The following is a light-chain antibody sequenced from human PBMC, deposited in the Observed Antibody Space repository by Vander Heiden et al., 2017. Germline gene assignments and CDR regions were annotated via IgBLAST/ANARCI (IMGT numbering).Light chain of an antibody. CDR2: WAS. CDR3: QQYDSDPLYT. CDR1: QSVLYSSNNKNY. Sequence: DIVMTQSPDSLAVSLGERATINCKSSQSVLYSSNNKNYLAWYQQKPGQPPKLLIYWASTRESGAPDRFSGSGSGTDFTLTISSLQAEDVAVYYCQQYDSDPLYTFGQGTKVEIK. J-gene: IGKJ2*01. V-gene: IGKV4-1*01.